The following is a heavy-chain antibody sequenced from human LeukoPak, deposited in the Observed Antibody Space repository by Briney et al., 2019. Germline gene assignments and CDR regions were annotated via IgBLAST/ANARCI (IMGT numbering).Heavy chain of an antibody. J-gene: IGHJ3*02. CDR2: IKQDGTEK. D-gene: IGHD4-17*01. V-gene: IGHV3-7*04. CDR1: GFTFSSFW. Sequence: PGGSLRLSCAASGFTFSSFWMNWVRQAPGKGLEWVANIKQDGTEKYYVDSVKGRFTISRDNAKNSLYLQMNSLRDVDTAVYFCARPTAVTLVDAFNIWGLGTMVTVSS. CDR3: ARPTAVTLVDAFNI.